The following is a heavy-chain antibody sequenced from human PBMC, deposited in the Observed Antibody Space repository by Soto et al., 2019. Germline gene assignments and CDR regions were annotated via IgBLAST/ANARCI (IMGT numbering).Heavy chain of an antibody. D-gene: IGHD4-4*01. CDR2: ISGSGGKT. V-gene: IGHV3-23*01. J-gene: IGHJ4*02. CDR1: GFTFSSYA. Sequence: GGSLRLSCAASGFTFSSYAMTWVRQAPGKGLEWVSAISGSGGKTYHADSVKGRFTISRENSKNTLYLQMNSLRADDTAVYYCARVYNDYPNFVYWGQGTLVTVSS. CDR3: ARVYNDYPNFVY.